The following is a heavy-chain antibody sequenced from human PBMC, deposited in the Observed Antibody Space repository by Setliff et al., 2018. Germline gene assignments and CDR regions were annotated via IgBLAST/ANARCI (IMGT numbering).Heavy chain of an antibody. J-gene: IGHJ4*02. CDR1: GGSISSGSNY. Sequence: SETLSLTCTVSGGSISSGSNYWSWIRQPAGRGLEWIGHIDPSGNTNYHPSLKSRVTISGDTSKNQFSLNLNSVTAADTAIYYCARGLNSESWTFRYWSQGILVTVSS. V-gene: IGHV4-61*09. CDR2: IDPSGNT. CDR3: ARGLNSESWTFRY. D-gene: IGHD1-26*01.